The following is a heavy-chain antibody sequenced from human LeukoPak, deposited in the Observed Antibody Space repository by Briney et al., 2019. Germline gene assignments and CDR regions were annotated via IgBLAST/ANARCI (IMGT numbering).Heavy chain of an antibody. CDR3: ARYAYSSSWFDF. CDR2: IYYTGTT. CDR1: GDSITRSSTY. D-gene: IGHD6-13*01. J-gene: IGHJ4*02. Sequence: SETLSLTCTVSGDSITRSSTYWGWIRQPPGKGLEWIGSIYYTGTTYYNPSLKTRVTISVDTSKNHLSLRLSAVTAADTAVYYCARYAYSSSWFDFWGRGNLVIVSS. V-gene: IGHV4-39*07.